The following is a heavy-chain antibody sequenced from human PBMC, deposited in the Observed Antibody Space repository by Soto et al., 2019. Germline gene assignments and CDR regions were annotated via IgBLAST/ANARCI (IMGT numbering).Heavy chain of an antibody. CDR3: ARRDSSARKTFDH. D-gene: IGHD6-25*01. V-gene: IGHV1-18*01. CDR2: INIYNATT. Sequence: ASVKVSCKASGYTFTSYGFTWVRQAPGQGLEWMGIINIYNATTSYPQKFQGRLTMTRDTSTNTAYMELTSLTSEDTAVYYCARRDSSARKTFDHWGQGTLVTVSS. CDR1: GYTFTSYG. J-gene: IGHJ4*02.